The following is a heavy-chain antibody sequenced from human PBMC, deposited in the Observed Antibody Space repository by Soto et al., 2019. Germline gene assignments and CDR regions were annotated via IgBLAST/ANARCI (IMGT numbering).Heavy chain of an antibody. Sequence: QVQLVQSGAEVKKPGSSVKVSCKASGGTFSSYTISWVQQAPGQGLEWMGRIIPILGIANYAQKFQGRVTITADKSTSTAYMELSSLRSEDTAVYYCARGKDIVVVPAADDAFDIWGQGTMVTVSS. J-gene: IGHJ3*02. CDR2: IIPILGIA. CDR3: ARGKDIVVVPAADDAFDI. D-gene: IGHD2-2*01. V-gene: IGHV1-69*02. CDR1: GGTFSSYT.